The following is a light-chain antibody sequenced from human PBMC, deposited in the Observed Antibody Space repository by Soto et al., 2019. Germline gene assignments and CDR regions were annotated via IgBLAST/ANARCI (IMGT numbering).Light chain of an antibody. J-gene: IGLJ1*01. CDR1: SSDFGAYNY. CDR3: SSKRDSSTLFV. Sequence: QSALTQPACVSGSPGQSITISCTGTSSDFGAYNYVSWYQHHPGKVPKLLIYEVTNRPSGVSDRFSGSKSGNTASLTISGLQAEDEADYYCSSKRDSSTLFVFGTGTKVTAL. V-gene: IGLV2-14*01. CDR2: EVT.